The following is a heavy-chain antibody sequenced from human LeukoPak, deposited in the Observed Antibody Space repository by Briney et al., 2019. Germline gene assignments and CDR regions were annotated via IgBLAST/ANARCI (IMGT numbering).Heavy chain of an antibody. CDR1: GDTVSSNSAA. CDR2: TYFRSKWYN. Sequence: SQTLSLTCAISGDTVSSNSAAWNWIRQSPSRGLEWLGRTYFRSKWYNDYAESVKGRISIDPDTTKNHFSLQLNSVNPEDTAVYYCANFYLDNWSQGSLVTVSS. J-gene: IGHJ4*02. V-gene: IGHV6-1*01. CDR3: ANFYLDN.